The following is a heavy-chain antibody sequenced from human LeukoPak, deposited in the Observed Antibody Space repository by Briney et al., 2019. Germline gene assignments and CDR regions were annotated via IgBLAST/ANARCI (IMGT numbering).Heavy chain of an antibody. V-gene: IGHV1-18*01. CDR1: GYIFTNYD. J-gene: IGHJ4*02. CDR2: ISAYNGNT. D-gene: IGHD4-23*01. CDR3: ARVAYGGNWMDY. Sequence: GASVKVSCKASGYIFTNYDISWVRQAPGQGLQWMGWISAYNGNTNYAQKLQGRVTMTTDTSTSTAYMELRSLRSDDTAVYYCARVAYGGNWMDYWGQGTLVTVSS.